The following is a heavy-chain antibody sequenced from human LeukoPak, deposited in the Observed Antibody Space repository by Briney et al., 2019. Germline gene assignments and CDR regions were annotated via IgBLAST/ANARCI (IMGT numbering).Heavy chain of an antibody. CDR2: ISSSSYI. CDR1: GFTFSSYS. Sequence: GGSLRLSCAASGFTFSSYSMNWVRQAPGKGLEWVSSISSSSYIYYADSVKGRFTISRDNAKNSLYLQMNSLRAEDTAVYYCARSVVPAADTNNYYYYYMDVWGKATTVTVSS. D-gene: IGHD2-2*01. J-gene: IGHJ6*03. V-gene: IGHV3-21*01. CDR3: ARSVVPAADTNNYYYYYMDV.